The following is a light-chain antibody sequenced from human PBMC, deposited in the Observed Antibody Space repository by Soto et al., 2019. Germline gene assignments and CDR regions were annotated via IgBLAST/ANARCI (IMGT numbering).Light chain of an antibody. CDR3: QQYDNSPIT. J-gene: IGKJ5*01. Sequence: PGERASLSCGASQRISSSFLAWYQQKPGQAPRLLIYGASSRATGIPDRFSGTGSETDFTLTISRLEPEAFAVYYCQQYDNSPITFGQGTRLEIK. CDR1: QRISSSF. CDR2: GAS. V-gene: IGKV3-20*01.